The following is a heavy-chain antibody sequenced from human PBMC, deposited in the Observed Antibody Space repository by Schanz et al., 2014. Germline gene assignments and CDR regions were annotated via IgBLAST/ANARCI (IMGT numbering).Heavy chain of an antibody. J-gene: IGHJ4*02. CDR2: ISSGSSYA. V-gene: IGHV3-21*05. CDR1: GFTFSSYS. Sequence: EVQLVESGGGLVKPGGSLRLSCAASGFTFSSYSMNWVRQAPGKGLEWVSDISSGSSYANYADSVKGRFTISRDNAKNSRYLQMNSLRTEDTAVYYCASPSGYSDYGTYCDFWGQGTLVTVSS. CDR3: ASPSGYSDYGTYCDF. D-gene: IGHD5-12*01.